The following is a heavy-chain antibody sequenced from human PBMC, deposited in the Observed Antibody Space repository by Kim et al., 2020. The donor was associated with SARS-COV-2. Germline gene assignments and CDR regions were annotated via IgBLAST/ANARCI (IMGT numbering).Heavy chain of an antibody. D-gene: IGHD2-2*01. Sequence: DSVKGRFTISRDDSKTTLFLQMSSLTAEDTAAYYCVKKAFNYMPPGNFFDNWGQGTLVTVSS. V-gene: IGHV3-23*01. CDR3: VKKAFNYMPPGNFFDN. J-gene: IGHJ4*02.